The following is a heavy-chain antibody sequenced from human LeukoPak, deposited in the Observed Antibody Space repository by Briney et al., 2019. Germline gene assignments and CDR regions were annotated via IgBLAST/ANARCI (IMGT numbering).Heavy chain of an antibody. CDR1: GFNFDDYS. J-gene: IGHJ4*02. V-gene: IGHV3-9*01. CDR3: AKDRTYSGYDALDY. Sequence: GGSLRLSCAASGFNFDDYSIHWIRQAPGKGLEWVSGISWNSGSAGYAYSVKGRFTISRDNAKNSLYLQMNSLRTEDTALYYCAKDRTYSGYDALDYWGQGTLVTVSS. D-gene: IGHD5-12*01. CDR2: ISWNSGSA.